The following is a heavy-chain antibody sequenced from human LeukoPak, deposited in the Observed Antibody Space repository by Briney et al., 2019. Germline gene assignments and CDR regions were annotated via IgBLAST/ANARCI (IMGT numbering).Heavy chain of an antibody. CDR2: INPNSGGT. Sequence: ASVKVSCKASGYTFTGYYMHWVRQAPGQGLEWMGWINPNSGGTNYAQKFQGRVTMTRDTSISTAYMELSRLRSDDTAVYYCARDPLSAGGSYYWFDPWGQGTLVTVSS. V-gene: IGHV1-2*02. D-gene: IGHD1-26*01. CDR1: GYTFTGYY. J-gene: IGHJ5*02. CDR3: ARDPLSAGGSYYWFDP.